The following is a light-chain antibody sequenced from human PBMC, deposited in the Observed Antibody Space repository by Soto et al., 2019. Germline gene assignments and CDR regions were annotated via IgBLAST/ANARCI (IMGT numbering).Light chain of an antibody. CDR1: QSVSSSF. CDR3: QHYVTWPLT. Sequence: EIVLTQSPGTLSLSPGERATLSCRTSQSVSSSFLAWYQHKPGQAPRLLIFGASNRAAGIPDRFSGSRSGAEFTLTISSLQSEDFAVYYCQHYVTWPLTFGGGTKVDIK. J-gene: IGKJ4*01. V-gene: IGKV3-20*01. CDR2: GAS.